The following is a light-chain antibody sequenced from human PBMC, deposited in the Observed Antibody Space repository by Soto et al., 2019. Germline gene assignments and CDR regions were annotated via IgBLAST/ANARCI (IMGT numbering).Light chain of an antibody. CDR1: QDITTN. CDR2: AAS. V-gene: IGKV1D-17*01. CDR3: LQHNTYT. J-gene: IGKJ4*01. Sequence: NIQMTQSPSAMSASVGDRVTITCRARQDITTNLAWFQQKPMKVPKLLIHAASSLQSGVPSRFGGSGSETEFTLTIVSLQPEDFAAYSCLQHNTYTFGGGTQVEIK.